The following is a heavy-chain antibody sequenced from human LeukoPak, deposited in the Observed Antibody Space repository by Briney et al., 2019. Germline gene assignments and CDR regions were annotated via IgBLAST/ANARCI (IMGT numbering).Heavy chain of an antibody. J-gene: IGHJ6*03. Sequence: SETLSLTCTVSGGSISSGGYYWSWIRQPPGKGLEWIGYIYHSGSTYYNPSLKSRVTISVDRSKNQFSLKLSSVTAADTAVYYCASDFWSGFRGFHHSRDNYYYYMDVWGKGTTVTVSS. CDR1: GGSISSGGYY. D-gene: IGHD3-3*01. CDR2: IYHSGST. CDR3: ASDFWSGFRGFHHSRDNYYYYMDV. V-gene: IGHV4-30-2*01.